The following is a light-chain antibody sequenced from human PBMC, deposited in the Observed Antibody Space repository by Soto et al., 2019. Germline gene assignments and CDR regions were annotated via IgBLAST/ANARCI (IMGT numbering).Light chain of an antibody. CDR3: QKYNSAPLT. CDR1: QAISNY. Sequence: DIQMTQSPSSLSASVGDRVTITCRASQAISNYLAWYQRKPGKVPKLLIYAASTLQSGVPSRFSGSGSGTDFTLTISSLQPEDVATYYCQKYNSAPLTVGGGTKVEIK. CDR2: AAS. V-gene: IGKV1-27*01. J-gene: IGKJ4*01.